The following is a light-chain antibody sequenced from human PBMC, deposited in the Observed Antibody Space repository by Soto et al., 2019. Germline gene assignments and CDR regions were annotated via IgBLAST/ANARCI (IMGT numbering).Light chain of an antibody. V-gene: IGKV1-5*03. J-gene: IGKJ1*01. Sequence: DIQMTQSPSTLSASAGDRVNITCRAIQRITDWLAWYQQKPGKAPKFLIYKASNLESGVPSRFSGSGSGTEFTLTISSVQPDDFATYYCQYYDNYSWTFGQGTKVEIK. CDR1: QRITDW. CDR3: QYYDNYSWT. CDR2: KAS.